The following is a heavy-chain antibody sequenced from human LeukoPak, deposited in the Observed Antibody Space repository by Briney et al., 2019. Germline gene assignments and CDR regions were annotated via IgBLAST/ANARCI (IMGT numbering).Heavy chain of an antibody. D-gene: IGHD1-26*01. V-gene: IGHV1-3*04. CDR2: INTGNGNT. Sequence: ASVKVSCKASGYTFNSFAIHWVRQAPGQRLEWMGWINTGNGNTKYSQKFQGRFTITRDTSASTAYMELSSLRSEDTAVYYCARDLGSGSLHYWGQGTLVTVSS. J-gene: IGHJ4*02. CDR3: ARDLGSGSLHY. CDR1: GYTFNSFA.